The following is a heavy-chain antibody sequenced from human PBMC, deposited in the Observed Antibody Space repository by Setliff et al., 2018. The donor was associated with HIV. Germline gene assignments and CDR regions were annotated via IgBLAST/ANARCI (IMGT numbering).Heavy chain of an antibody. CDR1: GYTLTELS. Sequence: ASVKVSCKVSGYTLTELSRHWVRQAPGKGLEWMGSFDPKDGKTRYAQKFQGRGTMTEDTSTDTAYMELSSLRSEDTAVYYYVTGSAARPFDYWGQGTLVTVSS. CDR2: FDPKDGKT. V-gene: IGHV1-24*01. D-gene: IGHD6-6*01. J-gene: IGHJ4*02. CDR3: VTGSAARPFDY.